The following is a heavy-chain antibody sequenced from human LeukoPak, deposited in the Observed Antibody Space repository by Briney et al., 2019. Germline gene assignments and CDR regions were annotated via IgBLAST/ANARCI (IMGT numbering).Heavy chain of an antibody. J-gene: IGHJ4*02. CDR2: ISIDGSTT. CDR1: GFTFSSYW. CDR3: AKALTCYYFDY. V-gene: IGHV3-74*01. D-gene: IGHD2-15*01. Sequence: GGSLRLSCVGSGFTFSSYWMHWVRQGPGKGLEWVSRISIDGSTTTYADSVKGRFTISRDNAKNTAYLQMNSLRAEDTAVYYCAKALTCYYFDYWGQGTLVTVSS.